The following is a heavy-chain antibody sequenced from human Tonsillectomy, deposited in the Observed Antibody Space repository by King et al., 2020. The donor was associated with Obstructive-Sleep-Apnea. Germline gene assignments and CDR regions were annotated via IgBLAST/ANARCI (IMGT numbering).Heavy chain of an antibody. D-gene: IGHD4-17*01. CDR2: IYPGGDSDT. V-gene: IGHV5-51*01. Sequence: QLVQSGAEVKMPGESLKISCKGSGYSFTTYWIGWVRQMPGKGLEWMGIIYPGGDSDTRYSPSFQGQVTISADKSVNTAYLQWSSLKASDTAMYYCARLSVTNDYWGQGTLVTVSS. CDR3: ARLSVTNDY. J-gene: IGHJ4*02. CDR1: GYSFTTYW.